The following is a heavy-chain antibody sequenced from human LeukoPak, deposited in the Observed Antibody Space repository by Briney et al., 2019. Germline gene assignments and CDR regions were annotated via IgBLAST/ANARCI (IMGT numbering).Heavy chain of an antibody. CDR1: GFTFDDYA. Sequence: GGSLRLSCAASGFTFDDYAMHWGRQAPGKGLEWGSGIGWDSGGIVYADSVKGRFTISRDNAKKSLYLQMNSLGAEDTALYYCVKVTAAGFVDHWGQGTLVTVSS. CDR3: VKVTAAGFVDH. V-gene: IGHV3-9*01. D-gene: IGHD6-13*01. CDR2: IGWDSGGI. J-gene: IGHJ4*02.